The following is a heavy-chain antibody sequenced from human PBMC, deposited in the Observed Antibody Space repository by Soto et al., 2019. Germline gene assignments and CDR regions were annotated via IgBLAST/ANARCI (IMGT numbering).Heavy chain of an antibody. CDR2: IKQDGSEK. D-gene: IGHD5-12*01. CDR1: GFTFSSYW. CDR3: ARDRYSSVEMATTGFDY. Sequence: PVGSLRLSCAASGFTFSSYWMSWVRQAPGKGLEWVANIKQDGSEKYYVDSVKGRFTISRDNAKNSLYLQMNSLRAEDTAVYYCARDRYSSVEMATTGFDYWAREPWSPSPQ. J-gene: IGHJ4*02. V-gene: IGHV3-7*01.